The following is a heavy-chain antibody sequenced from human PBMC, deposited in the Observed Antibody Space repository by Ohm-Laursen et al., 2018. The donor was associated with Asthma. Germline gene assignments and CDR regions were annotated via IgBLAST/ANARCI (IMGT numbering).Heavy chain of an antibody. D-gene: IGHD2-2*01. Sequence: SLRLSCTASGFTFSSYAMSWVRQAPGKGLEWVSAISGSGGSTYYADSVKGRFTISRDNSKNTLYLQMNSLRAEDTAVYYCAKDYCSSTSCYFYYYGMDVWGQGTTVTVSS. CDR1: GFTFSSYA. V-gene: IGHV3-23*01. J-gene: IGHJ6*02. CDR3: AKDYCSSTSCYFYYYGMDV. CDR2: ISGSGGST.